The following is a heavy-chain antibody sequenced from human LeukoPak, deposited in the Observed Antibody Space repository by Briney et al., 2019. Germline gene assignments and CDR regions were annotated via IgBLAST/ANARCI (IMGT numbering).Heavy chain of an antibody. CDR1: GFTLSSYA. CDR2: LSGRGCST. D-gene: IGHD3-22*01. Sequence: PGGSLRLSRAASGFTLSSYAMRWVRQAPAKGVEGGSDLSGRGCSTHYADAVRERFAIPGDNPENTLYLQINSLRAEDTAVYYCSKDPITMIGVVNPYFFDYWGQGTLVTVSS. CDR3: SKDPITMIGVVNPYFFDY. V-gene: IGHV3-23*01. J-gene: IGHJ4*02.